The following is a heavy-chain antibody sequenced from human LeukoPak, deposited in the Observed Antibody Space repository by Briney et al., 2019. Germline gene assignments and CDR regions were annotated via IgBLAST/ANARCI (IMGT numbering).Heavy chain of an antibody. CDR1: GFTFSSYS. D-gene: IGHD3-10*01. CDR3: ARSSYSASGADIDY. Sequence: GGSLRLSCAASGFTFSSYSMHWVRQAPGKGLEWVALIWYDGSKTYYADSVKGRFTISRANSQNTLYLQMNSLRAEDTALYYCARSSYSASGADIDYWGQGTLVTVSS. V-gene: IGHV3-33*01. J-gene: IGHJ4*02. CDR2: IWYDGSKT.